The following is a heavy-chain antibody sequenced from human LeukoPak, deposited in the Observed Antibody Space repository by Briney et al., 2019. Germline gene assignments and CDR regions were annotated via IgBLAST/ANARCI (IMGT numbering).Heavy chain of an antibody. V-gene: IGHV4-39*07. J-gene: IGHJ6*02. D-gene: IGHD6-6*01. CDR1: GGSISSGGYY. CDR3: SGWRSSSSLNYYYYYGMDV. Sequence: SETLSLTCTVSGGSISSGGYYWSWIRQPPGKGLEWIGEINHSGSTNYNPSLKSRVTISVDTSKNQFSLKLSSVTAADTAVYYCSGWRSSSSLNYYYYYGMDVWGQGTTVTVSS. CDR2: INHSGST.